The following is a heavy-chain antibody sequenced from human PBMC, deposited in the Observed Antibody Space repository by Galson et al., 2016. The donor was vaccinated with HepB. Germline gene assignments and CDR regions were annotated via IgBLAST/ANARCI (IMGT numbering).Heavy chain of an antibody. CDR2: IKEDGSEK. J-gene: IGHJ4*02. CDR1: GLTFSRDW. V-gene: IGHV3-7*01. Sequence: SLRLSCATSGLTFSRDWMSWVRQAPGKGLEWVANIKEDGSEKYYVAAVKGRFTISRDNAKNSMYLQMKSLRAEDTAVYYCASYFSNYVSYWGQGTLVTVSS. D-gene: IGHD4-11*01. CDR3: ASYFSNYVSY.